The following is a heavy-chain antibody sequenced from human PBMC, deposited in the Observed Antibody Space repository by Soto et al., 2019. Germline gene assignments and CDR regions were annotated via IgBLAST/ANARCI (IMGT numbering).Heavy chain of an antibody. Sequence: QVQLVESGGGVVQPGKSLRLSCAASGFTLSYYGMHWVRQAPGKGLEWVAVISYDGSRKENAESVNGRFTISRDSSKNTLVLQVNSLRTEDTGVYYCAKGIGRDGYTSGVDWGQGTPVTVSS. J-gene: IGHJ4*02. D-gene: IGHD5-12*01. CDR3: AKGIGRDGYTSGVD. CDR2: ISYDGSRK. V-gene: IGHV3-30*18. CDR1: GFTLSYYG.